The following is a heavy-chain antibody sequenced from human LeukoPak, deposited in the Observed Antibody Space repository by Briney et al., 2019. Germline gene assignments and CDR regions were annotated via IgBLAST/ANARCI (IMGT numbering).Heavy chain of an antibody. CDR3: ARVGPGVYSSSSLGYYYYYMDV. D-gene: IGHD6-6*01. CDR1: GFNFSAYG. CDR2: ISSDGSNK. J-gene: IGHJ6*03. V-gene: IGHV3-30*19. Sequence: GGSLRLSCAASGFNFSAYGMHWVRQAPGKGLEWVAVISSDGSNKYYADSVKGRFTISRDNSKNTLYLQMNSLRAEDAAVYYRARVGPGVYSSSSLGYYYYYMDVWGKGTTVTVSS.